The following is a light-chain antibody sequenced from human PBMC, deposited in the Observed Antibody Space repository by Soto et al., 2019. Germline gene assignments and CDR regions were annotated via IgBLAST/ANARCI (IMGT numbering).Light chain of an antibody. V-gene: IGLV1-44*01. CDR3: AAWDDSLNGVV. CDR2: SNT. J-gene: IGLJ3*02. CDR1: SSNIGSHT. Sequence: QAVVTQPPSASGTPGQTIAISCSGGSSNIGSHTVNWYQQLPGTAPRLLIYSNTQRPSGVPDRFSGSKSGTSASLAISGLQSEYEGDYYCAAWDDSLNGVVFGGGTQLTV.